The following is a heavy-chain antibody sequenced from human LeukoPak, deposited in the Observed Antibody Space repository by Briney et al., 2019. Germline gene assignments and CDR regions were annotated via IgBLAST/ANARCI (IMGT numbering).Heavy chain of an antibody. CDR2: IYHSGST. D-gene: IGHD7-27*01. Sequence: PSETLSLTCAVSGYSISSGYYWGWIRQPPGKGLEWIGSIYHSGSTYYNPSLKSRVTISVDTSKNQFSLKLSPVTAADTAVYYCARLNWGNLDYWGQGTLVTVSS. CDR1: GYSISSGYY. J-gene: IGHJ4*02. V-gene: IGHV4-38-2*01. CDR3: ARLNWGNLDY.